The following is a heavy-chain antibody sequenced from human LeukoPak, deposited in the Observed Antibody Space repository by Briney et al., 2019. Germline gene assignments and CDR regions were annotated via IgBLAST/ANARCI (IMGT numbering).Heavy chain of an antibody. CDR1: GFSFSTYA. D-gene: IGHD6-6*01. Sequence: GGSLRLSFAASGFSFSTYAMTLVRQAPGEGLEWVSAITGSGGSTYHADSVKGRFTISRDNSKNTLFLQMNSLRVEDTAVYYCAKGSSSSRPYYFDYWGQGTLVTVSS. CDR3: AKGSSSSRPYYFDY. V-gene: IGHV3-23*01. J-gene: IGHJ4*02. CDR2: ITGSGGST.